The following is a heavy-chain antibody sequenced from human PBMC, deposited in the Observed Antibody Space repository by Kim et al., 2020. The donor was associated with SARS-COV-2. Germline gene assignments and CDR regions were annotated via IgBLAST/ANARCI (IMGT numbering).Heavy chain of an antibody. J-gene: IGHJ4*02. CDR1: GFTFSSYG. D-gene: IGHD3-22*01. CDR3: AKTYYDSSGYYTILALDY. CDR2: ISYDGSTK. V-gene: IGHV3-30*18. Sequence: GGSLRLSCAASGFTFSSYGMHWVRQAPGKGLEWVADISYDGSTKYYADSVKGRFTISRDNSKNTLYLQMNSLRAEDTAVYYCAKTYYDSSGYYTILALDYWGQGTLVTVSS.